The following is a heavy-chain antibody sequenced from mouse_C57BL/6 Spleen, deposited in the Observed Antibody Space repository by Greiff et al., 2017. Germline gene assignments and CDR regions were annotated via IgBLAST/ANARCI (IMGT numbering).Heavy chain of an antibody. CDR2: ISSGSSTI. J-gene: IGHJ4*01. Sequence: EVKLVESGGGLVKPGGSLKLSCAASGFTFSDYGMHWVRQAPEKGLEWVAYISSGSSTIYYADTVKGRFTISRDNAKNTLFLQMTSLRSEDPAMYYCARTPTTVVATDYAMDYWGQGTSVTVSS. D-gene: IGHD1-1*01. CDR3: ARTPTTVVATDYAMDY. V-gene: IGHV5-17*01. CDR1: GFTFSDYG.